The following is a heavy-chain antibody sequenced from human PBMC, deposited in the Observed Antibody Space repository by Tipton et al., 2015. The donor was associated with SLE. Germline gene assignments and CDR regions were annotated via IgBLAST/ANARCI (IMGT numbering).Heavy chain of an antibody. J-gene: IGHJ4*02. CDR3: AREAILLWFGESYFFDS. D-gene: IGHD3-10*01. CDR1: GFTFDDYA. V-gene: IGHV3-9*01. Sequence: SLRLSCAVSGFTFDDYAMHWVRQAPGKGLEWVASISWDSGSIAYGDSVKGRFTISRDNAKNYLYLQMNSLRAEDTAVYYCAREAILLWFGESYFFDSWGQGTLVTVSS. CDR2: ISWDSGSI.